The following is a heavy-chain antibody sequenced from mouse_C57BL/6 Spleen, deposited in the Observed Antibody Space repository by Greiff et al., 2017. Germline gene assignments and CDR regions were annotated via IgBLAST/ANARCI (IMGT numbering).Heavy chain of an antibody. D-gene: IGHD1-1*01. V-gene: IGHV3-6*01. CDR2: ISYAGSN. CDR1: GYSITSGYY. CDR3: SREDYGSSYCWYFHV. J-gene: IGHJ1*03. Sequence: EVQLVESGPGLVKPSQSLSLTCSVTGYSITSGYYWNWIRQFPGNKLEWMGYISYAGSNNYNPSLKNRISITRDTSKNQFFLNLKSVTTEDTATYYFSREDYGSSYCWYFHVRGTAATVTVSS.